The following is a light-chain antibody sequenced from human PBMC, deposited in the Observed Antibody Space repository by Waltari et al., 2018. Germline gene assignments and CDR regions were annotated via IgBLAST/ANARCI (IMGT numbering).Light chain of an antibody. CDR1: SGSVASNH. V-gene: IGLV6-57*03. CDR2: DDT. Sequence: NFMLTQPHSVSESPGKTVTISCTRSSGSVASNHVQWFQQRPGSAATTVIYDDTQRPPGVPDRFSGSIVTSSNSSSLTISGLQTEDEADYYCQSFDRNSQRVFGGGTRLTVL. CDR3: QSFDRNSQRV. J-gene: IGLJ3*02.